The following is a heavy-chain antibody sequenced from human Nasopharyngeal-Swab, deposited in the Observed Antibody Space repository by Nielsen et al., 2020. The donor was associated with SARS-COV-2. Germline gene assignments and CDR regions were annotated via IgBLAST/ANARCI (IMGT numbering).Heavy chain of an antibody. J-gene: IGHJ4*02. CDR3: AKGVHYMSYFHTPPSDH. CDR2: ISWDGVNT. V-gene: IGHV3-43*01. D-gene: IGHD3-10*01. CDR1: GFTFDDYG. Sequence: GSLRLSCVASGFTFDDYGLHWVRQVPGKGLEWVPLISWDGVNTYYADSVKGRFTISRDNSRNSLFLQMNSLKTEDTALYYCAKGVHYMSYFHTPPSDHWGQGTLVTVSS.